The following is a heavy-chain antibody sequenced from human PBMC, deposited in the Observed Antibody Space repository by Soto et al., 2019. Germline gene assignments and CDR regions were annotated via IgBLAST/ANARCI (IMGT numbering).Heavy chain of an antibody. V-gene: IGHV3-11*01. CDR1: GFTFSDYY. Sequence: SGGSLRLSCAASGFTFSDYYMSWIRQAPGKGLEWVSYISSSGSTIYYADAVKGRFTIARDNAKNSLYLQMNSLRAEDTAVYYCARQSSSWYDYWGQGTLVTVSS. D-gene: IGHD6-13*01. CDR3: ARQSSSWYDY. CDR2: ISSSGSTI. J-gene: IGHJ4*02.